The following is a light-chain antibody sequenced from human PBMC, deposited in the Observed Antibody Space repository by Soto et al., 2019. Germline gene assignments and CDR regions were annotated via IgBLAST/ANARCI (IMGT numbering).Light chain of an antibody. J-gene: IGLJ3*02. CDR2: TND. V-gene: IGLV1-44*01. Sequence: QSVLTQPPSASGTPGQRVTISCSGSTSNIGSNPVNWYQQVAGMAPKLLIYTNDQRPSGVPDRFSGSKSGPSASLAISGLQSEDEADYYCASWDDSLNGVLFGGGTKVTVL. CDR3: ASWDDSLNGVL. CDR1: TSNIGSNP.